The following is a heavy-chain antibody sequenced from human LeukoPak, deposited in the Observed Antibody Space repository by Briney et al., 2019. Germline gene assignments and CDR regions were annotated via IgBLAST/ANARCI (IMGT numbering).Heavy chain of an antibody. CDR2: IKQDGSEK. CDR1: GFTFSRYR. J-gene: IGHJ6*03. CDR3: ARDAEYLYYYYYYSMDV. V-gene: IGHV3-7*01. D-gene: IGHD6-6*01. Sequence: GGSLRLSCAASGFTFSRYRMSSVRQAPGKGLEWVANIKQDGSEKYYVGSVKGRVTISRDNAKNSLYLQMNSLRAEDTAVYYCARDAEYLYYYYYYSMDVWGKGTTVTVSS.